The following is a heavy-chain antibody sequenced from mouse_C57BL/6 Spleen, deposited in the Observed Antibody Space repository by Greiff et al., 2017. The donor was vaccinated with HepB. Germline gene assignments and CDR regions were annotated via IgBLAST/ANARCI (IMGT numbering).Heavy chain of an antibody. D-gene: IGHD2-4*01. CDR2: FHPYNDDS. CDR1: GYTFTTYP. J-gene: IGHJ2*01. V-gene: IGHV1-47*01. CDR3: ARGDYDGGNFDY. Sequence: QVQLKESGAELVKPGASVKMSCKASGYTFTTYPIEWMKQNHGKSLEWIGNFHPYNDDSKYNEKFKGKATLTVEKSSSTVYMELSRLTSDDSAVYYCARGDYDGGNFDYWGQGTTLTVSS.